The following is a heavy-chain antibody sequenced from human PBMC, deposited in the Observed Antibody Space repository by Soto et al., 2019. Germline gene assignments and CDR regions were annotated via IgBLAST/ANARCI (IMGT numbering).Heavy chain of an antibody. D-gene: IGHD2-8*01. CDR3: ARLSTGFCTKKTCQHYFGMDV. V-gene: IGHV5-10-1*01. CDR2: IDPRDSYS. J-gene: IGHJ6*02. CDR1: GDTFSAFW. Sequence: PXESRKISCQASGDTFSAFWITWVRQMPGKGLEWMATIDPRDSYSNYSLSFQGHVTISADKSIGSAYLHWSTLEASDTAIYYCARLSTGFCTKKTCQHYFGMDVWGQGTTVTVSS.